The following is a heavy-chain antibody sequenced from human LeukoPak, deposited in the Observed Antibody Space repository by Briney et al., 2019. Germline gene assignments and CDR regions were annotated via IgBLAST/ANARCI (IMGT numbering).Heavy chain of an antibody. D-gene: IGHD4-17*01. CDR3: ARNRRPYGDYDY. J-gene: IGHJ4*02. V-gene: IGHV3-21*01. CDR1: GCNFNDYS. Sequence: GGSLRLSCAASGCNFNDYSMNWVRQAPGKGLEWVSSVTVSSSYIYYADSVKGRFTISRDSAKNSVYLQMNGLRAEDTAVYYCARNRRPYGDYDYWGQGTLVTVSS. CDR2: VTVSSSYI.